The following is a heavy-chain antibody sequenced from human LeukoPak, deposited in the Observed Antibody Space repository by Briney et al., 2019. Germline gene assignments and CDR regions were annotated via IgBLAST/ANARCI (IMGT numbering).Heavy chain of an antibody. J-gene: IGHJ4*02. D-gene: IGHD5-18*01. CDR3: AREEGTRGTWIQLWHPFDY. CDR1: GYTFTDHY. Sequence: GASVKVSCKTSGYTFTDHYVHWVRQAPGQGLEWLGWIKPDSGGIYYAQKFQGRVTMTRDTSIRTAYMELSRLGSDDTAVYYCAREEGTRGTWIQLWHPFDYWGQGTLVTVSS. V-gene: IGHV1-2*02. CDR2: IKPDSGGI.